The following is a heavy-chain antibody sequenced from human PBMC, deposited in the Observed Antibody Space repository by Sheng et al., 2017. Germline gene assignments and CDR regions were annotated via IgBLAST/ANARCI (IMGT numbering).Heavy chain of an antibody. CDR2: IKQDESEK. J-gene: IGHJ4*02. CDR3: AKIRTEASAMVPLDS. Sequence: EVQLVESGGGLVQPGGSLRLSCAASGFTFSDYWMSWVRQAPGKGLEWVANIKQDESEKYYVDSVRGRFIISRDNAKNSLYLQMNSLRAADTALYYCAKIRTEASAMVPLDSWGQGTLVTVSS. V-gene: IGHV3-7*01. CDR1: GFTFSDYW. D-gene: IGHD5-18*01.